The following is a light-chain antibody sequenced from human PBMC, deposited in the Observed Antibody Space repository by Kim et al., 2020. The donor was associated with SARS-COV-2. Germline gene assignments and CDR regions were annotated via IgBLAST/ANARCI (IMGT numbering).Light chain of an antibody. CDR3: ASWDDSLSGLQVV. CDR2: VNN. CDR1: SSNIGSNY. V-gene: IGLV1-47*01. Sequence: VPISCSGSSSNIGSNYVYWYQQLPGTAPKPLIYVNNQRPSGVPDRFSGSKSGTSASLAISGLRSEDEADYYCASWDDSLSGLQVVFGGGTQLTVL. J-gene: IGLJ2*01.